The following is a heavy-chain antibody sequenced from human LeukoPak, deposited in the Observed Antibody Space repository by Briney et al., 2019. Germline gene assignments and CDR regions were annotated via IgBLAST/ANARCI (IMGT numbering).Heavy chain of an antibody. D-gene: IGHD1-26*01. Sequence: QSGGSLRLSCAASGFTFSSYGMHWVRQAPGKGLEWVAFIRYDGGNKYYADSVKGRFTISRDDSRDTLYLQMISLRAEDTAVYYCAKSAVGATLGDYWGQGTPVTVSS. CDR2: IRYDGGNK. CDR3: AKSAVGATLGDY. CDR1: GFTFSSYG. V-gene: IGHV3-30*02. J-gene: IGHJ4*02.